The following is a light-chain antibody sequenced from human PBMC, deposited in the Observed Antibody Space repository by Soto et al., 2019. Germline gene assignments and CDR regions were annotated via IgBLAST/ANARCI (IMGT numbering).Light chain of an antibody. J-gene: IGKJ4*01. CDR2: GAS. CDR3: QQFHNWPPLT. V-gene: IGKV3-15*01. CDR1: QNIGGT. Sequence: EIVMTQSPATMSVSPGETATLSCRASQNIGGTLAWYQQKPGQAPRLLFYGASTRAAGIPARFSGSGFGTEFTLTISRLQSEDFAVYYCQQFHNWPPLTFGGGTKGEI.